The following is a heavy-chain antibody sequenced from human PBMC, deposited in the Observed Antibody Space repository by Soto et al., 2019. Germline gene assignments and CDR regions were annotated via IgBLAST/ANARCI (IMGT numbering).Heavy chain of an antibody. J-gene: IGHJ4*02. CDR2: IYHSGST. CDR1: GGSISGSNW. V-gene: IGHV4-4*02. CDR3: ARDRPYYYDSSGYREYYFDY. D-gene: IGHD3-22*01. Sequence: SETLSLTCAVSGGSISGSNWLSWVRQPPGKGLEWIGEIYHSGSTNYNPSLKSRVTISVDKSKNQFSLKLSSVTAADTAVYYCARDRPYYYDSSGYREYYFDYWGQGTLVTVSS.